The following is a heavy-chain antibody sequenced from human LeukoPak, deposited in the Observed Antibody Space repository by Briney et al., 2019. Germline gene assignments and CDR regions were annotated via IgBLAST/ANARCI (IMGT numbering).Heavy chain of an antibody. CDR1: GFSFSSYG. CDR2: ISGSGGST. D-gene: IGHD2-21*02. V-gene: IGHV3-23*01. CDR3: GRRPVNGVTAYWYFDL. Sequence: GGSLRLSCAASGFSFSSYGMSWVRQAPGKGLEWVSTISGSGGSTHYVDSVKGRFTISRDNSKLTLYLQLNSLRADDTAVYYCGRRPVNGVTAYWYFDLWGRGTLVTVSS. J-gene: IGHJ2*01.